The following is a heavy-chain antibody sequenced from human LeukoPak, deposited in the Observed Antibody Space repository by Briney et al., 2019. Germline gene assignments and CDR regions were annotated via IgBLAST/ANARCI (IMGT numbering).Heavy chain of an antibody. CDR2: IKSKTAGRTT. CDR1: GFTFSNAW. Sequence: PGGSLRLSCAASGFTFSNAWMSWVSQAPGKGLEWVGRIKSKTAGRTTDYAAPVKGRFTISRDDSKNTLYLQMNSLKTEDTAVYYCTTDRFGSRSGSWGQGTLVTVSS. J-gene: IGHJ5*02. V-gene: IGHV3-15*01. D-gene: IGHD3-3*01. CDR3: TTDRFGSRSGS.